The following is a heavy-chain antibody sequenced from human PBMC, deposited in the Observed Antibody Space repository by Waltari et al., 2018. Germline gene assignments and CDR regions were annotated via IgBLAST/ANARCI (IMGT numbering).Heavy chain of an antibody. J-gene: IGHJ4*02. CDR3: ARQGAVAGSFYFDY. Sequence: QVQLQESGPGLVKPSETLSLTCAVSGYSISRGYYWGWIRQPPGKGLEWIGSIYHSGSTYYNPSLKSRVTISVDTSKNQFSLKLSSVTAADTAVYYCARQGAVAGSFYFDYWGQGTLVTVSS. CDR2: IYHSGST. V-gene: IGHV4-38-2*01. CDR1: GYSISRGYY. D-gene: IGHD6-19*01.